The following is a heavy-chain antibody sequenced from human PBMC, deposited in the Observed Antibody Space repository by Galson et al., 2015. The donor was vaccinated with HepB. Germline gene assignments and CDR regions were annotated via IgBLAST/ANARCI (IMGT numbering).Heavy chain of an antibody. D-gene: IGHD3-22*01. CDR3: ARERVGDSSGYLAY. CDR1: GFTFSGYE. V-gene: IGHV3-48*03. Sequence: SLRLSCAGSGFTFSGYEMNWVRQAPGKGLEWISYISSSGGIIKYYADSVKGRFTISRDNAKNSVYLQMDSLIVEDTAVYFCARERVGDSSGYLAYWGQGTPVTVSS. J-gene: IGHJ4*02. CDR2: ISSSGGIIK.